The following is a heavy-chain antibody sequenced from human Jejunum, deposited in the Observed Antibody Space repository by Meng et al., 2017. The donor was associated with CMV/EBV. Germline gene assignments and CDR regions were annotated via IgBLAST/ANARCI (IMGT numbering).Heavy chain of an antibody. Sequence: VLLMQCLAEVRMPAASVRLSRQASSHSQTRHGFGWFLHGPCQGLEWMGWIKGHKWDTNYKHKCRSRVTLSLNASTNTAYMKLRSLSSDDTAVYYGARDPSNSSGWRSYLYFWGQGTLVTVSS. CDR2: IKGHKWDT. J-gene: IGHJ4*02. V-gene: IGHV1-18*04. D-gene: IGHD6-19*01. CDR3: ARDPSNSSGWRSYLYF. CDR1: SHSQTRHG.